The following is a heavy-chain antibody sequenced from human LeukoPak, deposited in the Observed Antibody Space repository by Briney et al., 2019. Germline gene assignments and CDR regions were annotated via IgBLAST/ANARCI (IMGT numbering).Heavy chain of an antibody. Sequence: PSETLSLTCTVSGGSISNYWSWIRQPPGKGLEWIGYIYYSGSTNYNPSLKSRVTISVDTSKNQFSLKLSSVTAADTAVYYCARVGGDTAPPYYYYYMDVWGKGTTVTVSS. D-gene: IGHD5-18*01. V-gene: IGHV4-59*01. CDR2: IYYSGST. CDR1: GGSISNY. J-gene: IGHJ6*03. CDR3: ARVGGDTAPPYYYYYMDV.